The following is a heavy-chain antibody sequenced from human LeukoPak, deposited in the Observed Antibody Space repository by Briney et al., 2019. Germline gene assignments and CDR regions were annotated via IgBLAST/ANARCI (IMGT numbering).Heavy chain of an antibody. Sequence: ATVKVSCKISGHTLTELSIHWVRQAPGKGLEWMGGFDTQEGETIFAQNFQGRVTMTEDTSSDTAYMELSSLTSEDTAVYYCATPPVWFGEFMSGNSILGYFQDWGQGTLVTVSS. V-gene: IGHV1-24*01. CDR2: FDTQEGET. CDR1: GHTLTELS. D-gene: IGHD3-10*01. J-gene: IGHJ1*01. CDR3: ATPPVWFGEFMSGNSILGYFQD.